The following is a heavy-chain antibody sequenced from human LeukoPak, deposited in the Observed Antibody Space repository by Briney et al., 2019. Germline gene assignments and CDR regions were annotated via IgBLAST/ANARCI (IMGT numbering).Heavy chain of an antibody. CDR2: ISDSGGTT. V-gene: IGHV3-23*01. CDR1: GFTFSTYA. J-gene: IGHJ4*02. Sequence: GGSLRLSCAASGFTFSTYAMSWVRQAPGKGLEWVSGISDSGGTTYYADSVKGRFTISRDNSKNTLYLQMNSLRDEDTAVYYCARDQAAAGDYWGQGTLVTVSS. D-gene: IGHD6-13*01. CDR3: ARDQAAAGDY.